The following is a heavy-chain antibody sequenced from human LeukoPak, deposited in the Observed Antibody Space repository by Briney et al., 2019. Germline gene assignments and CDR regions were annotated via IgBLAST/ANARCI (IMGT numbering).Heavy chain of an antibody. V-gene: IGHV4-59*08. CDR3: ARLLAAAGGDAFDI. J-gene: IGHJ3*02. CDR1: GGSISGYF. CDR2: LYYSGST. Sequence: SETLSLTCTVSGGSISGYFWSWIRQPPGKGLELTGYLYYSGSTNYNPSLKSRVTVSVDTSKDQFSLRLSSVTAADTAVYYCARLLAAAGGDAFDIWGQGKMVTVSS. D-gene: IGHD6-13*01.